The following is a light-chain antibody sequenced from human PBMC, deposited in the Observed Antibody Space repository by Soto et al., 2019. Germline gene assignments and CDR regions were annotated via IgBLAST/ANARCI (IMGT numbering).Light chain of an antibody. CDR1: SSDIGSYDY. Sequence: QSVLTQPASVSGSPGQSITISCTGTSSDIGSYDYVSWYQQHPGKAPNLIIYEVTDRPSGVSNRFSGSKSGNTASLTISGLQAEDEADYYCCSYVGASIYVFGTGTKVTVL. J-gene: IGLJ1*01. V-gene: IGLV2-14*01. CDR2: EVT. CDR3: CSYVGASIYV.